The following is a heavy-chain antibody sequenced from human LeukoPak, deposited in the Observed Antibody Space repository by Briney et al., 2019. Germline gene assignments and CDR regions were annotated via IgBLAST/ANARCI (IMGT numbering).Heavy chain of an antibody. CDR1: GYTFTGYY. CDR3: ARVQIGVYEVDP. V-gene: IGHV1-2*07. D-gene: IGHD2/OR15-2a*01. Sequence: ASVKVSCKASGYTFTGYYMHWVRQAPGQGLEWMGWINPNSGGTNYAHKFQGRVTMTRDTSISTAYMELSRLRSDDTAVYYCARVQIGVYEVDPWGQGTLVTVSS. CDR2: INPNSGGT. J-gene: IGHJ5*02.